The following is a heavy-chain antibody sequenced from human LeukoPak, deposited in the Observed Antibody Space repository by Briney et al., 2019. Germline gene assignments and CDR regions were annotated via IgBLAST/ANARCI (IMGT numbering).Heavy chain of an antibody. Sequence: GGSLRLSCAASGFTFSSYGMHWVRQAPGKGLEWVAVISYDGSNKYYADSVKGRFTISRDNAKNSLYLQMNSLRAEDTAVYYCASNVKWDTAMVEFADAFDIWGQGTMVTVSS. CDR1: GFTFSSYG. D-gene: IGHD5-18*01. J-gene: IGHJ3*02. CDR3: ASNVKWDTAMVEFADAFDI. V-gene: IGHV3-30*03. CDR2: ISYDGSNK.